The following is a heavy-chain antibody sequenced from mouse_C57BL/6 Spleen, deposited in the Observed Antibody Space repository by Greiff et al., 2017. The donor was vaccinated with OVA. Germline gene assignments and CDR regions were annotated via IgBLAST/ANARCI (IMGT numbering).Heavy chain of an antibody. CDR2: IYPRSGNT. V-gene: IGHV1-81*01. CDR3: AREGLLLYAMDY. Sequence: QVQLQQSGAELARPGASVKLSCKASGYTFTSYGMSWVKQRTGQGLEWIGEIYPRSGNTYYNEKFKGKATLTADKSSSTAYMELRSLTSEDSAVYFCAREGLLLYAMDYWGQGTSVTVSS. J-gene: IGHJ4*01. D-gene: IGHD2-10*01. CDR1: GYTFTSYG.